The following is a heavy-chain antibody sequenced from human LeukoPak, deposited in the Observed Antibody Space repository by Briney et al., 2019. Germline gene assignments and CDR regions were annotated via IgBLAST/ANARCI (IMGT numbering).Heavy chain of an antibody. J-gene: IGHJ5*02. Sequence: GASVKVSCKASGYTFTSYYMHWVRQAPGQALEWMGWINPNSGDTNYAQKFQGRVTMTRDTSISTAYMELSRLRSDDTAVYYCATLLSALETKPWGQGTQVTVSS. V-gene: IGHV1-2*02. CDR3: ATLLSALETKP. D-gene: IGHD3-10*01. CDR2: INPNSGDT. CDR1: GYTFTSYY.